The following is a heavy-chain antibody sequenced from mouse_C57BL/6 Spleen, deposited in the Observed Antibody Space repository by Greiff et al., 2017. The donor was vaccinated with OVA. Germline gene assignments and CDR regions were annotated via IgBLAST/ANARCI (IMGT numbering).Heavy chain of an antibody. D-gene: IGHD1-1*01. J-gene: IGHJ1*03. V-gene: IGHV1-81*01. CDR2: IYPRSGNT. CDR3: AIKPSCGSGYGFDV. CDR1: GYTFTSYG. Sequence: QVQLKQSGAELARPGASVKLSCKASGYTFTSYGISWVKQRTGQGLEWIGEIYPRSGNTYYNEKFKGKATLTADTSSSTAYMGLRSLTSDVSAVDSCAIKPSCGSGYGFDVWGKGTTVTVSS.